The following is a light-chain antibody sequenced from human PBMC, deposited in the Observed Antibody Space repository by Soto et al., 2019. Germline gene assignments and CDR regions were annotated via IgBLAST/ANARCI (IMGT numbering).Light chain of an antibody. V-gene: IGKV3-20*01. J-gene: IGKJ1*01. CDR1: QSVSSSY. Sequence: ESVFTQSPATLSVSPGERATLSCRASQSVSSSYLAWYQQKPGQAPRLLIYGASSRATGIPDRFSGSGSGTDFTLTISRLEPEDFAVYYCQQYGSSPWTFGQGTKVDIK. CDR2: GAS. CDR3: QQYGSSPWT.